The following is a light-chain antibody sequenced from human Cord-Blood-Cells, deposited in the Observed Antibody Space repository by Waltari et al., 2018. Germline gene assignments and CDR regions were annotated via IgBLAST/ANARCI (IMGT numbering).Light chain of an antibody. CDR1: SSDVGGYNY. V-gene: IGLV2-14*03. CDR2: AVS. Sequence: QSALTQPASVSGSPGQSITISCTGTSSDVGGYNYVSWDQQHPGKAPKLMIYAVSNRPSGVSKRFSGSKSGNTASLTISGLQAEDEADYYCSSYTSSSTYVFGTGTKVTVL. CDR3: SSYTSSSTYV. J-gene: IGLJ1*01.